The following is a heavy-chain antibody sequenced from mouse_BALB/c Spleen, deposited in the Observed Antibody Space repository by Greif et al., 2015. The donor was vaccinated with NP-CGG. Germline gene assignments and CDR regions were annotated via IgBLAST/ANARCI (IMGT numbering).Heavy chain of an antibody. CDR2: ISSGGSYT. Sequence: EVKLVESGGGLVKPGGSLKLSCAASGFTFSSYTMSWVRQTPEKRLEWVATISSGGSYTYYPDSVKGRFTISRDNAKNTLYLQMSSLKSEDTAMYYCTRDRGITSHYAMDYWGQGTSVTVSS. J-gene: IGHJ4*01. CDR1: GFTFSSYT. CDR3: TRDRGITSHYAMDY. V-gene: IGHV5-6-4*01. D-gene: IGHD2-4*01.